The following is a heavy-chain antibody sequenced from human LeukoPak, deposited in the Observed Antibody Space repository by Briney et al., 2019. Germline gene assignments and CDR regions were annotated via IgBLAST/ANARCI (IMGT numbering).Heavy chain of an antibody. D-gene: IGHD3-9*01. CDR1: GGSISIYY. CDR2: IYYTGTT. J-gene: IGHJ4*02. CDR3: ARREDFERYYLAY. Sequence: PSETLSLTCSVSGGSISIYYWTWIRQIPGKGLEWIGYIYYTGTTNYNPLFESRATISVDTSKNQFSLKLTSVTAADTAVYFCARREDFERYYLAYWGQGTLVTVSS. V-gene: IGHV4-59*01.